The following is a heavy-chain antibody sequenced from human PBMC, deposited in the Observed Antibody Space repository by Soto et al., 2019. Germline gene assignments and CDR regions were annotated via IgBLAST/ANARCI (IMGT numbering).Heavy chain of an antibody. V-gene: IGHV3-23*01. J-gene: IGHJ1*01. CDR1: GFTFSSYA. CDR2: ISGSGGST. CDR3: AKASYYDIWTGYYSQYSQL. D-gene: IGHD3-9*01. Sequence: GGSLRLSCAASGFTFSSYAMSWVRQAPGKGLEWVSAISGSGGSTYYADSVKGRFTISRDNSKNTLYLQMNSLRAEDTAVYYCAKASYYDIWTGYYSQYSQLWGRGTLATVPS.